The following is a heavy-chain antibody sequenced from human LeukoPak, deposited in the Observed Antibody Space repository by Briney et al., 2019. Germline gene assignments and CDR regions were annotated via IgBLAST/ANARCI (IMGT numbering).Heavy chain of an antibody. Sequence: SQTLSLTCTVSGGSISSGGYYWSWIRQPPGKGLEWIGYIYHSGSTYYNPSLKSRVTISVDRSKNQFSLKLSSVTAADTAVYYCARSFGVGFLEWLTYFDYWGQGTLVTVSS. D-gene: IGHD3-3*01. J-gene: IGHJ4*02. V-gene: IGHV4-30-2*01. CDR3: ARSFGVGFLEWLTYFDY. CDR1: GGSISSGGYY. CDR2: IYHSGST.